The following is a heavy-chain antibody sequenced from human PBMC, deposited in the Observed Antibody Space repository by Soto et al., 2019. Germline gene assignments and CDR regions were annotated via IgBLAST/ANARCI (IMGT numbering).Heavy chain of an antibody. CDR1: GASISSDGYY. Sequence: QVQLQESGPGLVRPSQTLSLTCTVSGASISSDGYYWGWIRQHPGKGLEYIAYMYYSGSTYYNPSLKSRVTMSVDASKNQFSLKLSSVTAADTAVYSCARSRQTVTSSFDFWGQGALVTVSS. CDR2: MYYSGST. V-gene: IGHV4-31*03. CDR3: ARSRQTVTSSFDF. D-gene: IGHD4-17*01. J-gene: IGHJ4*02.